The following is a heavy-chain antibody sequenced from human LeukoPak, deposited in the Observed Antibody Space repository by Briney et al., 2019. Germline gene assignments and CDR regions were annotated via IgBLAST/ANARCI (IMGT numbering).Heavy chain of an antibody. V-gene: IGHV5-51*01. CDR3: VRVWNYDWFDP. D-gene: IGHD1-7*01. Sequence: GESLKISCKGSGYSFTSYWIGWVRQMPGKGLEWMGIIYPGDSDTRYSPSFQGQVTISADKSISTAYLQWSSLKASDSAMYYCVRVWNYDWFDPWGQGTLVAVSS. CDR2: IYPGDSDT. J-gene: IGHJ5*02. CDR1: GYSFTSYW.